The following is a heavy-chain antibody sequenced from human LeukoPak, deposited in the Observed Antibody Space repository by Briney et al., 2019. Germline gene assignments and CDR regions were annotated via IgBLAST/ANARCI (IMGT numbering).Heavy chain of an antibody. Sequence: GASVKVSCKASGYTFTGYYMHWVRQAPGQGLEWMGWINPNSGGTNYAQKSQGRVTMTRDTSISTAYMELSSLRSEDTAVYYCARRYSSSSYYFDYWGQGTLVTVSS. CDR2: INPNSGGT. CDR1: GYTFTGYY. V-gene: IGHV1-2*02. J-gene: IGHJ4*02. CDR3: ARRYSSSSYYFDY. D-gene: IGHD6-6*01.